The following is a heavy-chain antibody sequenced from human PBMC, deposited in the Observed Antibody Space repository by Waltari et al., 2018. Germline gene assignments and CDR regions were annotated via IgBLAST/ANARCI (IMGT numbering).Heavy chain of an antibody. CDR2: IYSGGST. J-gene: IGHJ4*02. CDR3: ARGDCTNGVCPVGY. CDR1: GFTVSSNY. D-gene: IGHD2-8*01. Sequence: EVQLVESGGGLIQPGGSLRLSCAASGFTVSSNYMSWVRQAPGKGLEWVSVIYSGGSTYYSDSVKGRFTISRDNSKNTLYLQMNSLRAEDTAVYYCARGDCTNGVCPVGYWGQGTLVTVSS. V-gene: IGHV3-53*01.